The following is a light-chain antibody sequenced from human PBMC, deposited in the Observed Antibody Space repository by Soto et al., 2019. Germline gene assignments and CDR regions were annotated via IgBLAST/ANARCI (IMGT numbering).Light chain of an antibody. CDR2: GAS. CDR3: QQYVNWPPIT. V-gene: IGKV3-15*01. CDR1: QGVSRK. Sequence: DIVMTQSPATLSVAPGERVTFSCRASQGVSRKLAWYQHKPGQAPRLLISGASTGATGIPARFSGSGSGTDFTLTISRLEPEDFAVYCCQQYVNWPPITFGQGTRLEIK. J-gene: IGKJ5*01.